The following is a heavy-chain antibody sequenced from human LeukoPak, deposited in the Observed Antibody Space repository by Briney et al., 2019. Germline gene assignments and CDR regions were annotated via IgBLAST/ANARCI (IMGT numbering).Heavy chain of an antibody. J-gene: IGHJ5*02. CDR2: IIPIFGTA. CDR1: GGTFSSYA. D-gene: IGHD6-13*01. Sequence: ASVKVSCRASGGTFSSYAISWVRQAPGQGLEWMGGIIPIFGTANYAQKFQGRVTITADESTSTAYMELSSLRSEDTAVYYCARAGYNTNWPLRWFDPWGQGTLVTVSS. V-gene: IGHV1-69*13. CDR3: ARAGYNTNWPLRWFDP.